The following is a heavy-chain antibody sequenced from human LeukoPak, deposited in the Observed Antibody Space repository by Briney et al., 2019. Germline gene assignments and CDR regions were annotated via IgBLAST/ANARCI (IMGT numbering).Heavy chain of an antibody. CDR3: AERGITMIGGV. J-gene: IGHJ6*04. D-gene: IGHD3-10*02. CDR1: GFTFSNYW. Sequence: GGALRLSCAASGFTFSNYWMRWGRHAPGEGRVWVSRINSDGSSTNYADSVKGRFTISRDNAKNSLHLQMNTLRAGDTAGYYCAERGITMIGGVWGKGTTVTISS. V-gene: IGHV3-74*01. CDR2: INSDGSST.